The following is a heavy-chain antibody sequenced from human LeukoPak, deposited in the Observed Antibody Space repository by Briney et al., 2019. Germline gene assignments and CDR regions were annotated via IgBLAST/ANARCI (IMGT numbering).Heavy chain of an antibody. V-gene: IGHV1-8*01. J-gene: IGHJ5*02. D-gene: IGHD5-18*01. CDR1: GYTFTSYD. CDR3: ARAVQLWLTGGANWFDP. CDR2: MNPNSGNT. Sequence: ASVKVSCKASGYTFTSYDINWVRQATGQGLEWMGWMNPNSGNTGYAQKFQGRVTMTRNTSISTAYMELSSLRSEDTAVYYCARAVQLWLTGGANWFDPWGQGTLVTVSS.